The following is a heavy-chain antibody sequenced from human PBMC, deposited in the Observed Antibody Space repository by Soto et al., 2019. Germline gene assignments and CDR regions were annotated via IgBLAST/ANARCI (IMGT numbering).Heavy chain of an antibody. D-gene: IGHD1-26*01. J-gene: IGHJ4*02. CDR3: ASEVGATTTFDY. V-gene: IGHV3-30-3*01. Sequence: QVQLVESGGGVVQPGRSLRLSCAASGFTFSSYAMHWVRQAPGKGLEWVGVISYDGSNQYYADFVKGRFTICRDNSKNTLYLQMNSLRAEDTAVYYCASEVGATTTFDYWGQGTLVTVSS. CDR1: GFTFSSYA. CDR2: ISYDGSNQ.